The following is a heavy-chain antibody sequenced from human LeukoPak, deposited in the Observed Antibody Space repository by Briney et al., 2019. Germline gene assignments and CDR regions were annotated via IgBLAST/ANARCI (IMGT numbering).Heavy chain of an antibody. CDR1: GFTFSSYA. CDR3: AREGGERTYDY. D-gene: IGHD3-10*01. J-gene: IGHJ4*02. CDR2: ISYDGSNK. V-gene: IGHV3-30*04. Sequence: PGRSLRLSCAASGFTFSSYAMHWVRQAPGKGLEWVAVISYDGSNKYYADSVKGRFTISRGNSKNTLYLQMNSLRAEDTAVYYCAREGGERTYDYWGQGTLVTVSS.